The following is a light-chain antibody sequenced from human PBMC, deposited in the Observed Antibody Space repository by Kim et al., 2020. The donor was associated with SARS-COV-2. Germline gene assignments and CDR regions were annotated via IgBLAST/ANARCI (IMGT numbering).Light chain of an antibody. V-gene: IGLV1-44*01. CDR2: KNK. J-gene: IGLJ2*01. Sequence: GQRVTIASPGGSANIGSNTVNWYQQLPGTAPKLLIYKNKQRPSGVPDRFSGSKSGTSASLAISGLQSEDEADYFCAVWDDSLSGVVFGGGTQLTVL. CDR3: AVWDDSLSGVV. CDR1: SANIGSNT.